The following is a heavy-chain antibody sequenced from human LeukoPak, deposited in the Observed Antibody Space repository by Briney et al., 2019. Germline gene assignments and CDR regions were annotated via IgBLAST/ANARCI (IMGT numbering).Heavy chain of an antibody. CDR1: EFTFSRYS. D-gene: IGHD7-27*01. Sequence: PVGSLRLSCAASEFTFSRYSMNWVRQAPGKGLEWLSYISGSSNNIYYADSVKGRFTVSRDNAKNSLYLQMDSLRADDAAVFYCARGGPGDGNHFENWGQGTLVTVSS. V-gene: IGHV3-48*01. J-gene: IGHJ4*02. CDR2: ISGSSNNI. CDR3: ARGGPGDGNHFEN.